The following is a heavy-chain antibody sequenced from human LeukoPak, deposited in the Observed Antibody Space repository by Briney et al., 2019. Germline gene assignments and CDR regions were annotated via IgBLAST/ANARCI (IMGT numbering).Heavy chain of an antibody. V-gene: IGHV1-69*04. CDR1: GGTFSSYA. CDR3: ARGDCSGGSCYHGY. D-gene: IGHD2-15*01. CDR2: IIPILGIA. Sequence: GASVKVSCKASGGTFSSYAISWVRQAPGQGLEWMGRIIPILGIANYAQKFQGRVTITADKSTSTAYMELSSLRSEDTAVYYCARGDCSGGSCYHGYWGQGTLVTVSS. J-gene: IGHJ4*02.